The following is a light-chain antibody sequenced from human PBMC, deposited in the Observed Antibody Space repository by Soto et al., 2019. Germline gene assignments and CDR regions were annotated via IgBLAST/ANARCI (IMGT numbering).Light chain of an antibody. Sequence: DIPMTQSPSSLSASVGDSVTITCRASQAITNYLAWYQQKPGKVPKLLIYAASTLQSGVPSRFSGGGSGTDFTLTISSLQPEDVATYYCQKYRFFGGVTKVEI. J-gene: IGKJ4*01. CDR2: AAS. V-gene: IGKV1-27*01. CDR1: QAITNY. CDR3: QKYRF.